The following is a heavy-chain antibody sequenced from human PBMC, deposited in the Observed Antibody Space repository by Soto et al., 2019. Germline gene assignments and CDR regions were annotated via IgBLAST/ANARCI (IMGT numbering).Heavy chain of an antibody. CDR3: ATIGAYYYDSSGYYYVDADY. Sequence: ASVKVSCKASGGTFSSYAISWVRQAPGQGLEWMGGIIPIFGTANYAQKFQGRVTITADESTSTAYMELSSLRSEDTAVYYCATIGAYYYDSSGYYYVDADYWGQGTLVTVSS. V-gene: IGHV1-69*13. D-gene: IGHD3-22*01. CDR2: IIPIFGTA. J-gene: IGHJ4*02. CDR1: GGTFSSYA.